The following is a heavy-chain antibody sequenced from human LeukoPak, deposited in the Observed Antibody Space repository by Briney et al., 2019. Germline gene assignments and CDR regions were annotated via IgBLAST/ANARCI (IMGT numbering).Heavy chain of an antibody. V-gene: IGHV4-34*01. CDR2: INHSGST. J-gene: IGHJ4*02. Sequence: SETLSLTCAVYGGSFSGYYWSWIRQPPGKGLEWIGEINHSGSTNYNPSLKSRVTISVDTSKNQFSLKLSSVTAADTAVYYCARDSPPAYCSGGSCYFDYWGQGTLVTVSS. CDR3: ARDSPPAYCSGGSCYFDY. CDR1: GGSFSGYY. D-gene: IGHD2-15*01.